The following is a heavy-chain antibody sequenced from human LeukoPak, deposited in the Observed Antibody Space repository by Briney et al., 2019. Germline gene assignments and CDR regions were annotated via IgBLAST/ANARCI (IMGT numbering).Heavy chain of an antibody. CDR1: GDTFSRHA. J-gene: IGHJ6*02. CDR2: IIPIFGIA. CDR3: ARDSGLTTKIRGHYYGLDV. D-gene: IGHD3-10*01. Sequence: SVKVSCKASGDTFSRHAFSWVQQAPGQGLEWMGRIIPIFGIANYAQKFQGRATITADKSTSTAYMELSSLRSEDTALYYCARDSGLTTKIRGHYYGLDVWGQGTTVTVSS. V-gene: IGHV1-69*04.